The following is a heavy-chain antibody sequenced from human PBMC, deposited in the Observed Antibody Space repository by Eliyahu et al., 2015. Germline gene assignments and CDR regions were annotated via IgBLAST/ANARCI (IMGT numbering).Heavy chain of an antibody. CDR3: AREAGVGAGRNFDY. CDR2: INPDSGVT. CDR1: GNTFTDYF. V-gene: IGHV1-2*04. D-gene: IGHD1-26*01. J-gene: IGHJ4*02. Sequence: QVQLVQSGAEVKKPGASVKVSCKASGNTFTDYFMHWVRQAPGQGLEWMGWINPDSGVTNYAQKFEGWVTMTRDTSISTAYLELSRLRSDDTAVYYCAREAGVGAGRNFDYWGQGTLVTVSS.